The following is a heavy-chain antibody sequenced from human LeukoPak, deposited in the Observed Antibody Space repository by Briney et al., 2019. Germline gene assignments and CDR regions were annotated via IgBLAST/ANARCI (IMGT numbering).Heavy chain of an antibody. D-gene: IGHD1-14*01. CDR2: ISWNSGSI. J-gene: IGHJ4*02. CDR1: GFTFDDYA. Sequence: GGSLRLSCAASGFTFDDYAMHWVRQAPGKGLEWVSGISWNSGSIGYADSVKGRFTISRDNAKNSLYLQMNSLRAEDTALYYCAKDISGFPRNGGFDYWGQGTLVTVSS. CDR3: AKDISGFPRNGGFDY. V-gene: IGHV3-9*01.